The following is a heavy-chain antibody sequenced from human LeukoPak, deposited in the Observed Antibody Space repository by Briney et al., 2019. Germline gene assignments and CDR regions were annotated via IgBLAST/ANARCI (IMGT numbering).Heavy chain of an antibody. CDR3: VRVGFTTSWSNFDY. V-gene: IGHV1-2*06. CDR1: GYTFTGYY. J-gene: IGHJ4*02. Sequence: ASVTVSCKTSGYTFTGYYLHWVRQAPGQGLEWMGRINPNGGDTNYAQKFQGRVTMASDTSISTAYMELNSLMSDDTAVYYCVRVGFTTSWSNFDYWGQGTLVTVSS. D-gene: IGHD2-2*01. CDR2: INPNGGDT.